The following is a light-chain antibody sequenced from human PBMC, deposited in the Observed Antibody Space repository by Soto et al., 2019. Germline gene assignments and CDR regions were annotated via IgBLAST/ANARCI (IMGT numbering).Light chain of an antibody. CDR2: GAS. CDR1: QGISNY. CDR3: QQSVKVPRT. J-gene: IGKJ1*01. Sequence: DIQMTQSPSSLSASAGDRVTITCRASQGISNYLNWYQQRVGTAPKLLIYGASILQSGVPARFSGSGFGTDFTLTIDSLQPEDFAIYCCQQSVKVPRTFCHGTRVEIK. V-gene: IGKV1-39*01.